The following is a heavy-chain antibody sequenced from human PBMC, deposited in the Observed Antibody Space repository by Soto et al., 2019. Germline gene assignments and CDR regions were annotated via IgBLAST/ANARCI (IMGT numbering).Heavy chain of an antibody. V-gene: IGHV3-23*01. Sequence: PGGSLRLSCAAFSNYAMSWVRQAPGKGLEWVSTISGSGSKTWYADFVKGRFTISRDNSKNTLYLQMNSLRAEDTAVYYCARDKRPDYGDSIYYWFDPWGQGTLVTVSS. CDR3: ARDKRPDYGDSIYYWFDP. D-gene: IGHD4-17*01. CDR1: SNYA. CDR2: ISGSGSKT. J-gene: IGHJ5*02.